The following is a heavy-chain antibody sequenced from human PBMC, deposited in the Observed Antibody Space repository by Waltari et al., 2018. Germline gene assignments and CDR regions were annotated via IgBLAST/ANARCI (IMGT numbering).Heavy chain of an antibody. CDR2: ILPLLGVK. D-gene: IGHD6-13*01. CDR1: GGTFSSNA. CDR3: AKSPQLTTANWFDT. J-gene: IGHJ5*02. Sequence: QIQLIQSGAEVKEPGSSVKVPCKVSGGTFSSNAFSWVRQVPGQGLEWMGGILPLLGVKDYARRFQDRVMIAADEVTKTAYMDLNSLTAVDTAVYYCAKSPQLTTANWFDTWGQGMLVTVSS. V-gene: IGHV1-69*04.